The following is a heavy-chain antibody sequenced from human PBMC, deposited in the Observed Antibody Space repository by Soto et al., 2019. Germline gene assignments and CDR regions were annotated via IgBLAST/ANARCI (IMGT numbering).Heavy chain of an antibody. CDR1: GFTFSSYG. CDR2: IWYDGSNK. V-gene: IGHV3-33*01. J-gene: IGHJ4*02. CDR3: ARGGGYSYGHPYYFDY. D-gene: IGHD5-18*01. Sequence: GGSLRLSCAASGFTFSSYGMHWVRQAPGKGLEWVAVIWYDGSNKYYADSVKGRFTISRDNSKNTLYLQMNSLRAEDTAVYYCARGGGYSYGHPYYFDYWGQGTLVTVSS.